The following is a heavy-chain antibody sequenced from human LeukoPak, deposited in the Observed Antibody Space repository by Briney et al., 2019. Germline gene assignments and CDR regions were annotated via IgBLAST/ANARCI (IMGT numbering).Heavy chain of an antibody. D-gene: IGHD6-13*01. V-gene: IGHV4-59*01. CDR3: ARVPEYSSSWYSPSGWFDP. CDR2: IYYSGST. Sequence: PSETLSLTCTVSGGSISSYYWSWIRQPPGKGLEWIGYIYYSGSTNYNPSLKSRVTISVDTSKNQLSLKLSSVTAADTAVYYCARVPEYSSSWYSPSGWFDPWGQGTLVTVSS. J-gene: IGHJ5*02. CDR1: GGSISSYY.